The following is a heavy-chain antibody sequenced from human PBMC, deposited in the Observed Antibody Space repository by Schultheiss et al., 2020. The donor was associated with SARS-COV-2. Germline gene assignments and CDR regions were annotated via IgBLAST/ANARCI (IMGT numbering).Heavy chain of an antibody. Sequence: GGSLRLSCAASGFTFSSYGMHWVRQAPGKGLEWVAVIWYDGSNKYYADSVKGRFTISRDNSKNTLYLQMNSLRAEDTAVYYCAARSGYYASTLDFWGQGTMVTVSS. J-gene: IGHJ3*01. V-gene: IGHV3-33*01. CDR3: AARSGYYASTLDF. CDR1: GFTFSSYG. D-gene: IGHD3-22*01. CDR2: IWYDGSNK.